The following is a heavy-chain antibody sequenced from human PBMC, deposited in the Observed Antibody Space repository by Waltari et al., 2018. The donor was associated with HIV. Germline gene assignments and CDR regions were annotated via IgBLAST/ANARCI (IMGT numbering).Heavy chain of an antibody. D-gene: IGHD4-17*01. J-gene: IGHJ6*02. Sequence: QVQLQESGPVLVKPSQTLSLTCAVSAGSVSSDSHYWSWIRQHPGNGLEWIGDIYYSGSTYYTPDLKSRVIISIDTSQNQFSLELTSVTAADTAVYYCARDSGLYGTYSHGMDVWGQGTTVTVSS. CDR3: ARDSGLYGTYSHGMDV. CDR2: IYYSGST. CDR1: AGSVSSDSHY. V-gene: IGHV4-31*11.